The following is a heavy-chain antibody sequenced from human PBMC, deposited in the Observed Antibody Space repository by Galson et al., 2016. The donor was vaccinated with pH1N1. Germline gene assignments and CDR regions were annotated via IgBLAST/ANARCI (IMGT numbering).Heavy chain of an antibody. D-gene: IGHD6-13*01. V-gene: IGHV3-7*01. CDR2: INQDGSQK. J-gene: IGHJ4*02. CDR3: ARAIGASGAF. Sequence: SLRLSCAGSRFSFSDYWVHWVRQAPGKGLEWVANINQDGSQKYYVDSVRGRFNISRDNAKNSLYLQMNSLRAEDTAVYYCARAIGASGAFWGQGTLVTVSS. CDR1: RFSFSDYW.